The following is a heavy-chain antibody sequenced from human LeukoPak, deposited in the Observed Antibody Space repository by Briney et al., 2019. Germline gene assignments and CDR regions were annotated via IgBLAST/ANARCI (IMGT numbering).Heavy chain of an antibody. D-gene: IGHD3-22*01. V-gene: IGHV1-2*02. J-gene: IGHJ4*02. CDR3: ARAGVSYYDSSGYYRY. CDR1: GYTFTGYY. CDR2: INPNSGGT. Sequence: ASVKVSCKASGYTFTGYYMHWVRQAPGQGLEWMGWINPNSGGTNYAQKFQGRVTITADKSTSTAYMELSSLRSEDTAVYYCARAGVSYYDSSGYYRYWGQGTLVTVSS.